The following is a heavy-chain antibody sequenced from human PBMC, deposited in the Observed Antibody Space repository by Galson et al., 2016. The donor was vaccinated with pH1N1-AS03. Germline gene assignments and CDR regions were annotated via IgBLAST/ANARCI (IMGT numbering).Heavy chain of an antibody. V-gene: IGHV3-23*03. D-gene: IGHD2-8*01. CDR2: THGGGNNI. CDR3: AKDAWSYNGVYDALDL. CDR1: GFNFGIYA. J-gene: IGHJ3*01. Sequence: SLRLSCAASGFNFGIYAMTWVRQAPGKGLEWVATHGGGNNIFYTDSVKGRFIIFRDDSKSTVFLQMNSLRVEDSAKYYCAKDAWSYNGVYDALDLWGQGTMVSVSS.